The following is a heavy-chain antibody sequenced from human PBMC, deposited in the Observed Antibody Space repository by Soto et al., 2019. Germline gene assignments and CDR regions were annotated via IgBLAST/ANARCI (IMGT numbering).Heavy chain of an antibody. CDR1: GGSISSDASF. CDR2: ISYSGTT. Sequence: SETLSLTCTVSGGSISSDASFWSWIRQLPGKGPEWIAFISYSGTTSYNPSLRSRVTISADTSKSQFSLNLSSVTAADTAVYYCARGGASSKWFDPWGQGILVTVSS. CDR3: ARGGASSKWFDP. V-gene: IGHV4-31*03. D-gene: IGHD2-15*01. J-gene: IGHJ5*02.